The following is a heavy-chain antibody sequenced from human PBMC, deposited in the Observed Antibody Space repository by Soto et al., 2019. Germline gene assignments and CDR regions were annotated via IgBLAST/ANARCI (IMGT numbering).Heavy chain of an antibody. D-gene: IGHD3-3*01. CDR1: GFTLSDYA. J-gene: IGHJ6*02. CDR3: ARIKLVEWFFIKIDVYDMDV. CDR2: ISSDSRTI. Sequence: GRPLRLRCVGFGFTLSDYAVNWVRQAPGKGLEWVSFISSDSRTIYYADSVEGRFTVSRDNARNSVSLQMDSLRDEDAAVYYCARIKLVEWFFIKIDVYDMDVWGQGTPVTVSS. V-gene: IGHV3-48*02.